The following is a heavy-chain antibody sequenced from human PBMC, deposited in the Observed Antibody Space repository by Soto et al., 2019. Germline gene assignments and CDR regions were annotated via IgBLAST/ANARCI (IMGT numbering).Heavy chain of an antibody. J-gene: IGHJ4*02. D-gene: IGHD2-21*02. CDR2: ISYSGTT. CDR1: GGSINSGGYY. Sequence: QVQLQESGPGLVKPSETLSLTCTLSGGSINSGGYYWTWIRQHPGKGLEWIGYISYSGTTSYNPSLKSRLTISIDTQKQSSLKLSSVTAADTATYYCARQFCGGDCLPPLNLGQGTLVTVSS. CDR3: ARQFCGGDCLPPLN. V-gene: IGHV4-31*03.